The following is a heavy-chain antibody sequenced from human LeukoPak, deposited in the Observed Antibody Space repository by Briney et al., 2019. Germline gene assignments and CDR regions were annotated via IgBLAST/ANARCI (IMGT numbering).Heavy chain of an antibody. CDR1: GFSFSNYG. CDR2: TAYDGSNK. J-gene: IGHJ4*02. V-gene: IGHV3-30*18. CDR3: AKRRSSGWFNIDY. D-gene: IGHD6-19*01. Sequence: GGSLTLSCAASGFSFSNYGMHWVRQAPGKGPEWVAVTAYDGSNKYYVDSVKGRFTISRDNSKNTLYLQMNSLRAEDTAVYYCAKRRSSGWFNIDYWGQGTLVTISS.